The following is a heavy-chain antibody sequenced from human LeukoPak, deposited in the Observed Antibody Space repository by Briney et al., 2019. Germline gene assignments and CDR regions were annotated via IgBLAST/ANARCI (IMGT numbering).Heavy chain of an antibody. V-gene: IGHV5-51*01. Sequence: GESLKISCKGSGYSFTSYWIGWVRQMPGKGLEWMGIIYPGDSDTRYSPSFQGQVTISADKSISTAYLQWSSLKASDTAMYYCARRKGRSTAMVPPRAFDIWGQGTMVTVSS. CDR2: IYPGDSDT. J-gene: IGHJ3*02. CDR3: ARRKGRSTAMVPPRAFDI. CDR1: GYSFTSYW. D-gene: IGHD5-18*01.